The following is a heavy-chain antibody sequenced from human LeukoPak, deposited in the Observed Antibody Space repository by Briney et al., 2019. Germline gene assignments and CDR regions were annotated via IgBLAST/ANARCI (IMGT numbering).Heavy chain of an antibody. CDR1: GFTFSNYA. CDR3: TTYYDSGPSKD. D-gene: IGHD3-22*01. J-gene: IGHJ4*02. CDR2: INKNGGDQ. Sequence: PGGSLRLSCAASGFTFSNYAMHWVRQAPGKGLEWVANINKNGGDQYYGDSVKGRFTISRDNTKNSLYLQMNSLRAEDTAMYYCTTYYDSGPSKDWGQGTLVTVSS. V-gene: IGHV3-7*05.